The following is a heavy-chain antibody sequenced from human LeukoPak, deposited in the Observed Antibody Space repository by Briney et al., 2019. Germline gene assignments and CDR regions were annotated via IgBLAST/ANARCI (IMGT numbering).Heavy chain of an antibody. CDR3: VSGWWYFGL. Sequence: PGGSLRLSCAASGLTFSTYSMSWVRQAPGKGLECVANINQDGSEKYYVDSVKGRFTISRDNAKNSLYLQMNSLRAEDTAVYYCVSGWWYFGLWGRGTLVTVSS. V-gene: IGHV3-7*01. D-gene: IGHD6-19*01. CDR1: GLTFSTYS. J-gene: IGHJ2*01. CDR2: INQDGSEK.